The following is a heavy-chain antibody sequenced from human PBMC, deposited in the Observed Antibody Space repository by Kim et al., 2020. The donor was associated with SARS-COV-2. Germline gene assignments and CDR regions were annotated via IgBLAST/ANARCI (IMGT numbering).Heavy chain of an antibody. V-gene: IGHV3-21*01. Sequence: GGSLRLSCAASGFSFSSYTMNWVRQAPGKGLEWVSSISTSSSYINYADSVKGRFTISRDNAKNSLYLQMNSLRAEDTAVYHCAREPIVATIGENAFDIWGQGTVVTVSS. CDR2: ISTSSSYI. J-gene: IGHJ3*02. CDR3: AREPIVATIGENAFDI. CDR1: GFSFSSYT. D-gene: IGHD5-12*01.